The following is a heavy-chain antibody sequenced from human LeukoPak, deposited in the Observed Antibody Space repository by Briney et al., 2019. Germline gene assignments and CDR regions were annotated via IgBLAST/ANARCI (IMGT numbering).Heavy chain of an antibody. J-gene: IGHJ6*02. CDR3: AKDRAGSGSYQGMDV. D-gene: IGHD3-10*01. Sequence: GGSLRLSCAASGFTFSSFWMSWVRQAPGKGLEWVSAISGSGGSTYYADSVKGRFTISRDNSKNTLYLQMNSLRAEDTAVYYCAKDRAGSGSYQGMDVWGQGTTVTVSS. V-gene: IGHV3-23*01. CDR1: GFTFSSFW. CDR2: ISGSGGST.